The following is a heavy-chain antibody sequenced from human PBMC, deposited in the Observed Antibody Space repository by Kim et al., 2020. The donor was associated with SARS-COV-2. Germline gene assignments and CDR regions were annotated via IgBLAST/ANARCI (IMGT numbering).Heavy chain of an antibody. D-gene: IGHD1-26*01. CDR1: GDSINRSPHH. V-gene: IGHV4-39*01. J-gene: IGHJ4*02. CDR3: ARPSSDGNYYY. CDR2: IYYTGTA. Sequence: SETLSLTCTVSGDSINRSPHHWGWIRQPPGKGLEWIGSIYYTGTAYYNPSLKSRVTISVDTSKNQFSLRLNFVTAADTAVYYCARPSSDGNYYYWGPGTLVTVSS.